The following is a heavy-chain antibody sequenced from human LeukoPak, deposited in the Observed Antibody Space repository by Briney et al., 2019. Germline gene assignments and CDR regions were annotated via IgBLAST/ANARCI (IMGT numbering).Heavy chain of an antibody. J-gene: IGHJ2*01. CDR1: NDSINSGTSF. CDR3: ARDVGGYRYGYRPTELYWYFDL. D-gene: IGHD5-18*01. V-gene: IGHV4-61*02. Sequence: SQTLSLTCTVSNDSINSGTSFWSWIRQPAGKGLEWIGRISTSGRTNFNPSLKSRVTISIDTSKNQFSLKLSSVTAADTAVYYCARDVGGYRYGYRPTELYWYFDLWGRGTLVTVSS. CDR2: ISTSGRT.